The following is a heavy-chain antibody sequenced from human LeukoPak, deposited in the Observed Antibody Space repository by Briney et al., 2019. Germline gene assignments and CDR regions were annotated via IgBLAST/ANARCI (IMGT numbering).Heavy chain of an antibody. CDR1: GGSISSSSYY. D-gene: IGHD3-10*01. J-gene: IGHJ6*03. Sequence: SETLSLTCTVSGGSISSSSYYWGWIRQPPGKGLEWIGSIYYSGSTNYNPSLKSRVTISVDTSKNQFSLKLSSVTAADTAVYYCARGRFYYGSGSYLSHKMYYYYYYMDVWGKGTTVTVSS. CDR3: ARGRFYYGSGSYLSHKMYYYYYYMDV. V-gene: IGHV4-39*07. CDR2: IYYSGST.